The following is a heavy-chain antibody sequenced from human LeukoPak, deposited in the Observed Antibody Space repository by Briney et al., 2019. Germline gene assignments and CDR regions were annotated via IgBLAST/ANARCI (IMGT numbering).Heavy chain of an antibody. CDR1: GFTFSSYE. CDR2: ISSSGSTI. V-gene: IGHV3-48*03. Sequence: GGSLRLSCAASGFTFSSYEMNWVRQAPGKGLEWVSYISSSGSTIYYADSVKGRFTISRDNSKNTLYLQMNSLRAEDTAVYYCAKDPYGSGRINWFDPWGQGTLVTVSS. J-gene: IGHJ5*02. D-gene: IGHD3-10*01. CDR3: AKDPYGSGRINWFDP.